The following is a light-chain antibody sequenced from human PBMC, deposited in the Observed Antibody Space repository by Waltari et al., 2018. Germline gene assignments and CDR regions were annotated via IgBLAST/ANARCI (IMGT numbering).Light chain of an antibody. Sequence: DIVMTQSPDSLAVSLGERATINCKSSQSILYRSRNRNALAWYQQKPGQPPKLLFFWAPTRESGAPDRFGVSGSGTDFTLTISSLQAEDVAVYYCQQYYNAPLTFGGGTKVEIK. V-gene: IGKV4-1*01. CDR2: WAP. CDR3: QQYYNAPLT. CDR1: QSILYRSRNRNA. J-gene: IGKJ4*01.